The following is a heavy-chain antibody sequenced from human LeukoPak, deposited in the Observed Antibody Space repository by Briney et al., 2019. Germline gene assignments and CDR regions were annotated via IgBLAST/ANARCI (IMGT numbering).Heavy chain of an antibody. Sequence: SETLSLTCAVYGGSFSGCYWSWIRQPPGKGLEWIGYIYYTGTSYNPSLKSRVTISADTSKNQFSLKLISVTAADTAVYYCASRKLGNDYWGQGTLVTVSS. J-gene: IGHJ4*02. V-gene: IGHV4-59*01. CDR3: ASRKLGNDY. D-gene: IGHD7-27*01. CDR1: GGSFSGCY. CDR2: IYYTGT.